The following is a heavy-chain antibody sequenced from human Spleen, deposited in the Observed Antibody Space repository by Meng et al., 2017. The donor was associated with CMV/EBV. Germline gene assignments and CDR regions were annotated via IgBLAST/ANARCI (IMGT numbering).Heavy chain of an antibody. CDR3: ASLYYDFWSGYYEDRGYFDY. J-gene: IGHJ4*02. Sequence: ASVKVSCKASGYPFGRYGNSWVRQAPGQGLEWMGWISAYNGNTNFAQNLQDRVTMTTDTSTNTAYMELRRLRSDDTAVYYCASLYYDFWSGYYEDRGYFDYWGQGTLVTVSS. V-gene: IGHV1-18*01. D-gene: IGHD3-3*01. CDR2: ISAYNGNT. CDR1: GYPFGRYG.